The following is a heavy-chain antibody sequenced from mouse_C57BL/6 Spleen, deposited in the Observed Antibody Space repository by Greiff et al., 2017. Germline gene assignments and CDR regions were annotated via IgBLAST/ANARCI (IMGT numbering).Heavy chain of an antibody. Sequence: QVQLQQPGAELVKPGASVKMSCKASGYTFTSYWITWVKQRPGQGLEWIGDSYPGSGSTNYNEKFKSKATLTVDTSSSTAYMQLSSLTSEDSSVYYCARKYYSIHYAMDYWGQRTSVTVSS. CDR1: GYTFTSYW. D-gene: IGHD2-5*01. CDR2: SYPGSGST. CDR3: ARKYYSIHYAMDY. J-gene: IGHJ4*01. V-gene: IGHV1-55*01.